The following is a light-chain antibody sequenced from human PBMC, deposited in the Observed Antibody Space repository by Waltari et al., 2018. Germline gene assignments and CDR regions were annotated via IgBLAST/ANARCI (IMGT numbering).Light chain of an antibody. CDR2: DTS. CDR1: ESVSNY. CDR3: QQGVILPLT. J-gene: IGKJ4*01. Sequence: EMVLTQPPVPLSLAAGERATLSCRASESVSNYLAWYQQKPGQSPTLLIYDTSKRATGIPGRFSGSGYGTDFTLTINNLEAEDFALYYCQQGVILPLTFGGGTKLEIK. V-gene: IGKV3-11*01.